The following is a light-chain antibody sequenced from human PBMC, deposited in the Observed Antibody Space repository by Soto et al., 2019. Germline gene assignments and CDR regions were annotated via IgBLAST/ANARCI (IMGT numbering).Light chain of an antibody. CDR3: QQYNSYPWT. J-gene: IGKJ1*01. CDR2: KAS. CDR1: QSISSR. V-gene: IGKV1-5*03. Sequence: DIQMTQSPSTLSASVGDRATITCRASQSISSRLAWYQQKPGKAPKLLIYKASSLESGVPSRFSGSGSGTEFTRTISSLQPDDFATYYCQQYNSYPWTFGQGTKVEIK.